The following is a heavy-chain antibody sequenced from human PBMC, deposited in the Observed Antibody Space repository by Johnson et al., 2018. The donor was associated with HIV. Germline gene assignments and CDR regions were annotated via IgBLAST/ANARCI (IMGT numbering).Heavy chain of an antibody. D-gene: IGHD1-14*01. V-gene: IGHV3-30*18. CDR1: GFTFSSYG. Sequence: QVQLVESGGGVVQPGRSLRLSCAASGFTFSSYGMHWVRQAPGKGLEWVAVISYDGRNKFYADSVKGRFTISRDNSKNTLYLQMDSLRAEDTAVYYCAKIRTSGTGDAFDIWGQGTMVTVSS. CDR2: ISYDGRNK. CDR3: AKIRTSGTGDAFDI. J-gene: IGHJ3*02.